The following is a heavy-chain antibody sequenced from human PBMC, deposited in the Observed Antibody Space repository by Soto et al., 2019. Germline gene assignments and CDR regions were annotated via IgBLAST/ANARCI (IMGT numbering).Heavy chain of an antibody. D-gene: IGHD1-26*01. J-gene: IGHJ4*02. CDR2: ISGSGGST. Sequence: VQLVQSGAEVKKPGGSLRLSCAASGFTFSSYAMRWVRQAPVKGLEWVSAISGSGGSTYYADSVKGRFTISRDNSKNTLYLQMNSLRAEDTAVYYCARRGSGSYYDYWGQGTLVTVSS. V-gene: IGHV3-23*04. CDR1: GFTFSSYA. CDR3: ARRGSGSYYDY.